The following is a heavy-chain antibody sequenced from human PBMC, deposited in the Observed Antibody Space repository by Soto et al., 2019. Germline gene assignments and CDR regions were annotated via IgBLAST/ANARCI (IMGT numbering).Heavy chain of an antibody. D-gene: IGHD3-10*01. V-gene: IGHV3-23*01. CDR2: ISGRGGST. J-gene: IGHJ4*02. CDR3: AKRIYDSGSYCFDF. Sequence: PGGSLILSCAASGFPFSSYAMSWVRPAPGKGLEWVSGISGRGGSTYYADSVKGRFTISRDNSKNTLYLQMNSLRAEDTAVYYCAKRIYDSGSYCFDFWGQGTLVTVSS. CDR1: GFPFSSYA.